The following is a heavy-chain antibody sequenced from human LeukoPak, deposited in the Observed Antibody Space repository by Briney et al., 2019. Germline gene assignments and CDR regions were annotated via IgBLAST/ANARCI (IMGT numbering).Heavy chain of an antibody. D-gene: IGHD6-13*01. CDR2: IYYSGST. J-gene: IGHJ6*03. CDR3: ARANGSSWPYYYYYYMDV. Sequence: SETLSLTCTVSGGSISSSSYYWGWIRQPPGKGLEWIGSIYYSGSTYYNPSLKSRVTISVDTSKNQFSLKLSSVTAADTAVYYCARANGSSWPYYYYYYMDVWGKGTTVTISS. CDR1: GGSISSSSYY. V-gene: IGHV4-39*01.